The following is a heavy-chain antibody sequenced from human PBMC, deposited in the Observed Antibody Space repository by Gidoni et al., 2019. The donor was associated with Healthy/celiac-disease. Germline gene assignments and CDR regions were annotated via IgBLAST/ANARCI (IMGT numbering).Heavy chain of an antibody. D-gene: IGHD3-10*01. Sequence: QVQLVESGGGVVQPGRSLRLSCAASGFTFSSYGMHWVRQAPGKGLEWVAVISYDGSNKYYADSVKGRFTISRDNSKNTLYLQMNSLRAEDTAVYYCATYGSGSYCGGWGQGTLVTVSS. J-gene: IGHJ4*02. V-gene: IGHV3-30*03. CDR3: ATYGSGSYCGG. CDR1: GFTFSSYG. CDR2: ISYDGSNK.